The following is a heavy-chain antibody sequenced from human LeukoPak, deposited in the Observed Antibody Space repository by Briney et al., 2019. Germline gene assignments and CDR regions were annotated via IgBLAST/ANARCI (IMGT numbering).Heavy chain of an antibody. V-gene: IGHV3-23*01. CDR2: ITGSGGGT. J-gene: IGHJ1*01. D-gene: IGHD3-3*01. Sequence: AGGALRLSCAASAFTFSSYAMTWVRQAPGRGLEWVSTITGSGGGTYYADSVKGRFTISRDNSKNTLYLQMNSPRAEDTALYYCAKDPFWSGYPIWGQGTLVTVST. CDR3: AKDPFWSGYPI. CDR1: AFTFSSYA.